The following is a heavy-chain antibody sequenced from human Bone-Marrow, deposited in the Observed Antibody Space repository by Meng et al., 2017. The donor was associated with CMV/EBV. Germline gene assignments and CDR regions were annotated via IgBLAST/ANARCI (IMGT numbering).Heavy chain of an antibody. CDR2: IYYSGST. Sequence: SETLSLTCTVSGGSISSGDYYWSWIRQPPGKGLEWIGYIYYSGSTYYNPSLKSRVTISVDTSKNQFSLKLSSVTAADTAVYYCARETLSDSSGYTPDPGAFDIWGQGTMVTVSS. V-gene: IGHV4-30-4*02. D-gene: IGHD3-22*01. CDR3: ARETLSDSSGYTPDPGAFDI. CDR1: GGSISSGDYY. J-gene: IGHJ3*02.